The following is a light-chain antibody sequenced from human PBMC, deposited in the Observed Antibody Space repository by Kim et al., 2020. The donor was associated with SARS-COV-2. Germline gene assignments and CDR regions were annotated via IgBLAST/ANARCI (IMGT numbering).Light chain of an antibody. CDR2: DAS. V-gene: IGKV3-11*01. CDR1: RSDSNY. Sequence: SPGEHATLSCWASRSDSNYFAWYQQKPGEPPRLLIYDASNRATGIPARFSGSRSGTDFTLTISSLEPEDFAVYYCQQRASWPPITFGQGTRLEIK. J-gene: IGKJ5*01. CDR3: QQRASWPPIT.